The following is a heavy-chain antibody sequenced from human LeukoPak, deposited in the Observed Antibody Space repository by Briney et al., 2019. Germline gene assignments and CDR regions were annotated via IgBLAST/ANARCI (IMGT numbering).Heavy chain of an antibody. V-gene: IGHV4-59*01. CDR3: ARVIKMTLVMDY. Sequence: SETLSLTCTVSGGSISSYYWSWIRQPPGKGLEWIGYIYYSGSTNYNPSLKSRVTISVDTSKNQFSLKLSSVTAADTAVYYCARVIKMTLVMDYWGQGTLVTVSS. CDR2: IYYSGST. D-gene: IGHD6-6*01. CDR1: GGSISSYY. J-gene: IGHJ4*02.